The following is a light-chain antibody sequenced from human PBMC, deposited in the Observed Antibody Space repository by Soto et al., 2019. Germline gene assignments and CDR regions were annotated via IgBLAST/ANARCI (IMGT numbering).Light chain of an antibody. Sequence: QSVLTQPPSTSGTPGQRVAISCSGTSSNIGSHTVNWYQQLPGTAPKLLIYGDDQRPSGVPDRFSGSKSGTSASLAISGLQPEDEVDYYCASWDDRLNGPVFGGGTKVTVL. CDR1: SSNIGSHT. CDR3: ASWDDRLNGPV. V-gene: IGLV1-44*01. CDR2: GDD. J-gene: IGLJ3*02.